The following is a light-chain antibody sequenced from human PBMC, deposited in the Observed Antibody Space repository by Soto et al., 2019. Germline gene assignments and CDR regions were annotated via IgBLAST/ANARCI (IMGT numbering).Light chain of an antibody. V-gene: IGLV2-11*01. CDR2: DVS. Sequence: QSVLTQPPSASGSPGQSVTISCTGTFNDVGGYSYVSWYLQHPGKAPKVMIYDVSKRPSGVPDRFSGSKSGNTASLTISGLQSEDEADYYCCSFAGNYIYVFGTGTKLTVL. CDR3: CSFAGNYIYV. CDR1: FNDVGGYSY. J-gene: IGLJ1*01.